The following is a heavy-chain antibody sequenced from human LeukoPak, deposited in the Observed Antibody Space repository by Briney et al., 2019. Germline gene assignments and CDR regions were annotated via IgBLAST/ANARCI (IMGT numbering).Heavy chain of an antibody. J-gene: IGHJ3*02. V-gene: IGHV3-30*02. CDR3: AKIYDILTGYWVDAFDI. CDR1: GFTFSSYG. Sequence: GGSLRLSCAASGFTFSSYGMHWVCQAPGKGLEWVAFIRYDGSNKYYADSVKGRFTISRDNSKNTLYLQMNSLRAEDTAVHYCAKIYDILTGYWVDAFDIWGQGTMVTVSS. D-gene: IGHD3-9*01. CDR2: IRYDGSNK.